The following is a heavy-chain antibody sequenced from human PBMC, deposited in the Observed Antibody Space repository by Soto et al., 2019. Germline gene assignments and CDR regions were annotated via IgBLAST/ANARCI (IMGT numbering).Heavy chain of an antibody. CDR2: ISDSGGST. V-gene: IGHV3-23*01. J-gene: IGHJ4*02. Sequence: PGGALRRSCAASGFTVSSKYMTWVRQAPGKGLEWVSGISDSGGSTYYADYVKGRFTIFRDNSKNTLYLQMNSLRAEDTAVYYCAKNQRDELSGNYYFFVEYWGQGTLVTVSS. CDR1: GFTVSSKY. D-gene: IGHD3-10*01. CDR3: AKNQRDELSGNYYFFVEY.